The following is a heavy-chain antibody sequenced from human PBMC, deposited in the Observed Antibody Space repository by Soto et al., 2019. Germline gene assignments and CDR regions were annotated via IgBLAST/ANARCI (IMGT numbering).Heavy chain of an antibody. CDR1: GYTLTELS. V-gene: IGHV1-24*01. CDR3: ATMVRGVRYPPDDYYGMDV. CDR2: FDPEDGET. J-gene: IGHJ6*02. Sequence: ASVNVSCKVSGYTLTELSMHWVRQAPGKGLEWMGGFDPEDGETIYAQKFQGRVTMTEDTSTDTAYMELSSLRSEDTAVYYCATMVRGVRYPPDDYYGMDVWGQGTTVTVSS. D-gene: IGHD3-10*01.